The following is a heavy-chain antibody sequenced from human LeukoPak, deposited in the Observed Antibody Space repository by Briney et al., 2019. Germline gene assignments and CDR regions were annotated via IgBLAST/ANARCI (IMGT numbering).Heavy chain of an antibody. CDR3: ARAYGSSGYYQLPIDY. CDR1: GFTFSSYG. V-gene: IGHV3-30*03. Sequence: GGSLRLSCAASGFTFSSYGMHWVRQAPGKGLEWVAVISYDGSNKYYADSVKGRFTISRDNSKNTLFLQMSSLRVEDTALYYCARAYGSSGYYQLPIDYWGQGTLVTVSS. D-gene: IGHD3-22*01. J-gene: IGHJ4*02. CDR2: ISYDGSNK.